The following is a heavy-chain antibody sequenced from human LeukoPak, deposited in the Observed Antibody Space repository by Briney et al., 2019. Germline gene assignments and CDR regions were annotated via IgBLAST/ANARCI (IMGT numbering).Heavy chain of an antibody. D-gene: IGHD3-22*01. CDR1: GYTFTGYY. CDR2: TKLNSGGT. V-gene: IGHV1-2*02. J-gene: IGHJ3*02. Sequence: ASVKVSCTASGYTFTGYYMHWVRQAPGQGLEWMGGTKLNSGGTNYAQKFQGRVTMTRDTSISTAYMELSRLRSDDTAVYYCRLPYYDSSGYYGLGAFDIWGQGTMVTVSS. CDR3: RLPYYDSSGYYGLGAFDI.